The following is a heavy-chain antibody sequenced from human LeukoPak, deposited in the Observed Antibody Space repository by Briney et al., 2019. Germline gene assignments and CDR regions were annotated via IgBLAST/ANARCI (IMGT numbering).Heavy chain of an antibody. V-gene: IGHV1-18*01. CDR1: GFTFPFSG. D-gene: IGHD1-1*01. J-gene: IGHJ3*02. Sequence: GGSGNGSCTVSGFTFPFSGIRWVGPAPRQGIEWIGWLRAYNGNTNHAQKPQGRVTMTTDTSTSTAYMELRSLRSDDTAVYYCAARGGATGTTQGDAFDIWGQGTMVTVSS. CDR2: LRAYNGNT. CDR3: AARGGATGTTQGDAFDI.